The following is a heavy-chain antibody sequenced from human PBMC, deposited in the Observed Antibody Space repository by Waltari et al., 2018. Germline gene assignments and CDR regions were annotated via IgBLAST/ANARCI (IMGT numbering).Heavy chain of an antibody. CDR2: IDYSGST. V-gene: IGHV4-59*11. CDR3: ARSAVSSSYNWFDP. Sequence: QVQLQESGPGLVKPSETLSLTCTVPGGSIRSHYRSWLPPPPGKGLEWIGYIDYSGSTNYNPSLKSRVTISVDTSKNQFSLKLSSVTAADTAVYYCARSAVSSSYNWFDPWGQGTLVTVSS. CDR1: GGSIRSHY. D-gene: IGHD6-6*01. J-gene: IGHJ5*02.